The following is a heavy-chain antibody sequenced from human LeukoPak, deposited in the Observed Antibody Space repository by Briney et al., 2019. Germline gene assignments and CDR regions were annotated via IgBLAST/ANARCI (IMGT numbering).Heavy chain of an antibody. Sequence: PGGPLSLSCAASGFTFRSYSMNWVRQAPGKRLEWLSSITSSGSHMYYADSVKGRFTISRDNAKSSLYLQMNSLSAEDTAVYYCASFMTTVTIPDYWGQGTLVTVST. CDR3: ASFMTTVTIPDY. CDR2: ITSSGSHM. V-gene: IGHV3-21*01. D-gene: IGHD4-17*01. CDR1: GFTFRSYS. J-gene: IGHJ4*02.